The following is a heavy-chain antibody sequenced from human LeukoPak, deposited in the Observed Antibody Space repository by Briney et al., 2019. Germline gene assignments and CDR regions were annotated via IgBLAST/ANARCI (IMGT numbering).Heavy chain of an antibody. V-gene: IGHV3-23*01. CDR3: AKGDSAAWYYYYYMDV. CDR2: ISGSGGST. Sequence: GGSLRLSCAASGFTFSSYGMSWVRQAPGKGLEWVSAISGSGGSTYYADSVKGRFTISRDNSKNTLYLQMNSLRAEDTAVYYCAKGDSAAWYYYYYMDVWGKGTTVTVSS. J-gene: IGHJ6*03. CDR1: GFTFSSYG. D-gene: IGHD2-2*01.